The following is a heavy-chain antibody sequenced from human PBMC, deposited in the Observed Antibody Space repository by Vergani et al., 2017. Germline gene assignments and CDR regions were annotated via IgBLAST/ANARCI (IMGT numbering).Heavy chain of an antibody. CDR3: ARDYDFWSGYSPYYYMDV. CDR2: INPSGGST. V-gene: IGHV1-46*01. Sequence: QVQLVQSGAEVKKPGASVKVSCKASGYTFTSYYMHWVRQAPGQGLEWMGIINPSGGSTSYAQKFQGRVTITADESTSTAYMELSSLRSEDTAVYYCARDYDFWSGYSPYYYMDVWGKGTTVTVSS. D-gene: IGHD3-3*01. J-gene: IGHJ6*03. CDR1: GYTFTSYY.